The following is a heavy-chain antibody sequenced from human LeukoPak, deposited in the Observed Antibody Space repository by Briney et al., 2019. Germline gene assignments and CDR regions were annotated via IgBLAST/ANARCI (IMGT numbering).Heavy chain of an antibody. D-gene: IGHD4-17*01. CDR1: GFTFSSYS. CDR2: ISSSTSYI. CDR3: ARAGGSTVSHSDY. J-gene: IGHJ4*02. Sequence: GGSLRLSCAASGFTFSSYSMNWVRQAPGRGLEWVSSISSSTSYIYYADSVKGRFTISKDNAKNSLYLQMNSLRAEDTAVYYCARAGGSTVSHSDYWGQGTLVTVSS. V-gene: IGHV3-21*01.